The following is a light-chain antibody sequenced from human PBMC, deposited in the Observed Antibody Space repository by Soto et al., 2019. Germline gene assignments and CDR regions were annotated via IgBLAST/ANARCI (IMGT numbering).Light chain of an antibody. CDR2: TAS. Sequence: DIQMTQSPSSLSASVGDRVTITCRASQSIKFYLNWYQQKPGKAPKLLIYTASSLHSGVPSRFSGSGSGTDFTLIINSLQPEDVATYFCQQSFRTPLTFGPGTKVEIK. V-gene: IGKV1-39*01. CDR1: QSIKFY. CDR3: QQSFRTPLT. J-gene: IGKJ3*01.